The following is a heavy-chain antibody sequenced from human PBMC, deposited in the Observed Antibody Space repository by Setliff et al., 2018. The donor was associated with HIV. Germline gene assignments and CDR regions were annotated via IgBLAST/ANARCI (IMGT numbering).Heavy chain of an antibody. CDR1: GFSFNNYY. D-gene: IGHD3-22*01. CDR2: INSDGTEK. CDR3: AVHYYDSSGYDY. Sequence: GGSLRLSCIASGFSFNNYYMSWVRQAPGKGLEWVANINSDGTEKHYADSVRGRFTISRDNSNNSVFLQMNGLRVDDTAVYYCAVHYYDSSGYDYWGQGTLVTVSS. V-gene: IGHV3-7*01. J-gene: IGHJ4*02.